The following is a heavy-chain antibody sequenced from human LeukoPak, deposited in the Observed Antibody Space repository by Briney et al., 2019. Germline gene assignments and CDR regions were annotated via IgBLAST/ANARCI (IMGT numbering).Heavy chain of an antibody. J-gene: IGHJ6*03. Sequence: GGSLGLSCAASGFTFSSYSMNWVRQAPGKGLEWVSSISSSSSYIYYADSVKGRLTISRDNAKNSLYLQMNSLRAEDTAVYYCARDRNYYYYMDVWGKGTTVTVSS. V-gene: IGHV3-21*01. CDR1: GFTFSSYS. CDR2: ISSSSSYI. CDR3: ARDRNYYYYMDV.